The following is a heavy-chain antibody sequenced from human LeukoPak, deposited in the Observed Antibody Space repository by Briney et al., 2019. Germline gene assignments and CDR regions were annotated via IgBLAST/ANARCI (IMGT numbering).Heavy chain of an antibody. CDR2: IYYSGST. CDR1: GGSISSYY. V-gene: IGHV4-59*01. Sequence: SETLSLTCTVSGGSISSYYWSWIRQPPGKGLEWIGYIYYSGSTNYNPSLKSRVTISVDTSKNQFSLKLSSVTAADTAVYYCARDRGFEADYRYRIGRQDAFDIWGQGTMVTVSS. CDR3: ARDRGFEADYRYRIGRQDAFDI. D-gene: IGHD3-10*01. J-gene: IGHJ3*02.